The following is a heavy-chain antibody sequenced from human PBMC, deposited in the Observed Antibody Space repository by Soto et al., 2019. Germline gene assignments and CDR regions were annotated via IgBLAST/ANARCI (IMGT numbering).Heavy chain of an antibody. CDR3: AHSVGDSSGYYFYFGY. D-gene: IGHD3-22*01. V-gene: IGHV2-5*02. J-gene: IGHJ4*02. CDR2: IYWDDDK. Sequence: QITLKESGPTLVKPTQTLTLTCTFSGFSLSTSGVGVGWIRQPPGKALEWLALIYWDDDKRYSPSLKSRLTITKDTSKNQVVLTMTNMDPVDTATYSCAHSVGDSSGYYFYFGYWGQGTLVTVSS. CDR1: GFSLSTSGVG.